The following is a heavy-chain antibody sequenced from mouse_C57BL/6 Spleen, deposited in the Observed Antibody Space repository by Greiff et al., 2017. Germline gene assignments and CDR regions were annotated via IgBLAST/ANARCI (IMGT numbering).Heavy chain of an antibody. J-gene: IGHJ4*01. Sequence: QVQLKESGAELVKPGASVKMSCKASGYTFTTYPIEWMKQNHGKSLEWIGNFHPYNDDTKYNEKFKGKATLTVEKSSSTVYLELSRLTSDDSAVYYCARGGNYYGSSYGYAMDYWGQGTSVTVSS. CDR2: FHPYNDDT. CDR1: GYTFTTYP. CDR3: ARGGNYYGSSYGYAMDY. V-gene: IGHV1-47*01. D-gene: IGHD1-1*01.